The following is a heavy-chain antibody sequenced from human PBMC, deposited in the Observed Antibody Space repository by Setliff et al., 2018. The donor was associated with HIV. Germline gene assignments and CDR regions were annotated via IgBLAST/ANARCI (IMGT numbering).Heavy chain of an antibody. Sequence: SETLSLTCAVDGGSFRGYSWSWIRQSPGKGLEWIGEINQSGSTKYNPSLKSRVTISEDAPKNQVSLKLRSVTAADTAQYYCSFNYYDSRDSYAPWGQGTLVTVSS. J-gene: IGHJ1*01. CDR3: SFNYYDSRDSYAP. D-gene: IGHD3-22*01. CDR2: INQSGST. CDR1: GGSFRGYS. V-gene: IGHV4-34*01.